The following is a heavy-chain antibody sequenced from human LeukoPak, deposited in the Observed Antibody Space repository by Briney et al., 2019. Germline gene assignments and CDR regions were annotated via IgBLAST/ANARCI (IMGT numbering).Heavy chain of an antibody. CDR2: ISGSGGST. CDR1: GFTFSNYA. D-gene: IGHD1-26*01. V-gene: IGHV3-23*01. J-gene: IGHJ4*02. CDR3: ARDLNYSGNHGPGSY. Sequence: GGSLRPSCAASGFTFSNYAMTWVRQAPGKGLEWVSAISGSGGSTYYADSVKGRFTISRDNSKSTLYLQMNSLRAEDTAVYYCARDLNYSGNHGPGSYWGQGTLVTVSS.